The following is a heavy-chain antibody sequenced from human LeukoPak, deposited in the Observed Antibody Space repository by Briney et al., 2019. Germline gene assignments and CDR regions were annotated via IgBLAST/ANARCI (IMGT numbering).Heavy chain of an antibody. Sequence: PGGSLRLSCAASGFTFSSYAMSWVRQAPGKGLEWVSAISGSGGSTYYADSVKGRFTISRDNSKNTLYLQMNSLRAEDTAVYYCAKEAVVVAGVDSPSLQTDYWGQGTLVTVSS. V-gene: IGHV3-23*01. D-gene: IGHD2-15*01. CDR1: GFTFSSYA. CDR3: AKEAVVVAGVDSPSLQTDY. CDR2: ISGSGGST. J-gene: IGHJ4*02.